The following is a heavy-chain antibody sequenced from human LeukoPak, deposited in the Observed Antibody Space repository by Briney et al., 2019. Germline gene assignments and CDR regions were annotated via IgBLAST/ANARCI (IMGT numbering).Heavy chain of an antibody. D-gene: IGHD2-21*02. CDR3: ASPARGGGDSSFDY. Sequence: SETLSLTCAVYGGSFSGYYWSWIRQPPGKGLEWIGEINHSGSTNYNPSLKSRVTISVDTSKNQFSLKLSSVTAADTAVYYCASPARGGGDSSFDYWGQGTLVTVSS. CDR1: GGSFSGYY. CDR2: INHSGST. V-gene: IGHV4-34*01. J-gene: IGHJ4*02.